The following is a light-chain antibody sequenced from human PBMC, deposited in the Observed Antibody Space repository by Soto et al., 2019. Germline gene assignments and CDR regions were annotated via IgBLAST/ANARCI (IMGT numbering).Light chain of an antibody. V-gene: IGLV3-9*01. CDR2: RDI. CDR3: QVWDSNTVV. Sequence: SSELTQPLSVSVALGQTARITCGGNNIGSKNVHWYQQKPGQAPVLVIYRDINRPSGIPERFSGSNSGNTATLTISRAQGGDEADYYCQVWDSNTVVFGGGTKVTVL. CDR1: NIGSKN. J-gene: IGLJ2*01.